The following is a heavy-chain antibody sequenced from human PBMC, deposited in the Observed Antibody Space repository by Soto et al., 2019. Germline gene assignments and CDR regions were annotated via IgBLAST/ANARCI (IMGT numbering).Heavy chain of an antibody. D-gene: IGHD2-21*02. CDR2: IKQDGSEK. CDR3: ARRGCGGDCFPYYYYYYGMDV. Sequence: LRLSCAASGFTFSSYWMSWVRQAPGKGLEWVANIKQDGSEKYYVDSVKGRFTISRDNAKNSLYLQMNSLRAEDTAVYYCARRGCGGDCFPYYYYYYGMDVWGQGTTVTVSS. V-gene: IGHV3-7*01. CDR1: GFTFSSYW. J-gene: IGHJ6*02.